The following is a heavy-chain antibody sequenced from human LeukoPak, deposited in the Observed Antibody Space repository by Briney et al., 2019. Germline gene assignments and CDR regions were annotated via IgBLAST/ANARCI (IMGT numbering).Heavy chain of an antibody. D-gene: IGHD5-18*01. Sequence: SETLSLTCSVSGVSISSYYWSWIRQPPGRGLEWVGYIYFSGSINYSPSLKSRVTISADTPKNQLSLKLSSVTAADTAVYYCARSSGYTYGSDYWGQGTLVTVSS. CDR3: ARSSGYTYGSDY. CDR1: GVSISSYY. V-gene: IGHV4-59*08. J-gene: IGHJ4*02. CDR2: IYFSGSI.